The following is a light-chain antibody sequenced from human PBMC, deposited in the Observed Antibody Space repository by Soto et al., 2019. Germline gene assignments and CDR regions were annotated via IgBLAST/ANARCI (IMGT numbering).Light chain of an antibody. CDR2: AAS. V-gene: IGKV3-15*01. CDR3: QQYHRWPLT. CDR1: QSVSNN. J-gene: IGKJ5*01. Sequence: EIVMTQSPATLSVSPGGRATLSCRANQSVSNNLAWYQQQPGQAPRLLIYAASARATGIPGRFSGSGSGTESTLTISSLQSEDFGFYYCQQYHRWPLTFGQGTRLEIK.